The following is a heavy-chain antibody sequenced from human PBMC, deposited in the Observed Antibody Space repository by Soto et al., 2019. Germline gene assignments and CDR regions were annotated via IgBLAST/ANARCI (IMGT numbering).Heavy chain of an antibody. CDR3: ARGQSGYDFVVDI. CDR2: IYYSGST. D-gene: IGHD5-12*01. J-gene: IGHJ3*02. V-gene: IGHV4-39*01. Sequence: QLQLQESGPGLVKPSETLSLTCTVSGGSISSSSYYWGWIRQPPGKGLEWIGSIYYSGSTYYNPSLKSRVTISVDTSKNQFSLKLSSVTAADTAVYYCARGQSGYDFVVDIWGQGTMVTVSS. CDR1: GGSISSSSYY.